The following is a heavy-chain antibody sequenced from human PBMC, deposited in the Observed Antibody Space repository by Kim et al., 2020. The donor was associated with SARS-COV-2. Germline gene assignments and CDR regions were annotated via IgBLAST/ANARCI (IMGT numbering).Heavy chain of an antibody. D-gene: IGHD2-15*01. CDR3: ARDLLARTPLDY. J-gene: IGHJ4*02. Sequence: YYADSVKGRFTTSRDNAKNSLYLQMNSLRAEDTAVYYCARDLLARTPLDYWGQGTLVTVSS. V-gene: IGHV3-48*04.